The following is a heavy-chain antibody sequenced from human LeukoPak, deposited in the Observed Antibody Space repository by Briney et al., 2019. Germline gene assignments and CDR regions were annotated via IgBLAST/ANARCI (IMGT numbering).Heavy chain of an antibody. D-gene: IGHD2-8*01. Sequence: SETLSLTCTVSGGSISSSSYYWGWIRQPPGKGLEWIGSIYYSGSTYYNPSLKSRVTISVDTSKNQLSLRLSSVTAADTAVYYCARGGLMVHAHDAFDIWGQGTMVTVSS. V-gene: IGHV4-39*01. CDR3: ARGGLMVHAHDAFDI. J-gene: IGHJ3*02. CDR1: GGSISSSSYY. CDR2: IYYSGST.